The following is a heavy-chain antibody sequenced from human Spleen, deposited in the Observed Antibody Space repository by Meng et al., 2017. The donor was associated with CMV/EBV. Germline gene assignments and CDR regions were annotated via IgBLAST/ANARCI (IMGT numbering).Heavy chain of an antibody. J-gene: IGHJ6*02. D-gene: IGHD2-2*02. Sequence: ASVKVSCKASGYTFSSYAITWVRQAPGQGLEWMGRISTDSDNRNYGQNFQGRVTMTTDTSTSTAYMEVRSLRSDDTAVYYCARENCAIGTRCYHYGMDVWGQGTTVTVSS. CDR1: GYTFSSYA. CDR3: ARENCAIGTRCYHYGMDV. V-gene: IGHV1-18*01. CDR2: ISTDSDNR.